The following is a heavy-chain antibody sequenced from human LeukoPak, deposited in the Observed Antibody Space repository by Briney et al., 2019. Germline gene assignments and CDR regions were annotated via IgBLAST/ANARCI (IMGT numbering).Heavy chain of an antibody. Sequence: ASVKVSCKASGYTFTSYDINWVRQATGQGLEWMGWMNPNSGNTGYAQKFQGRVTMTRNTSISTAYMELSSQRSEDTAVYYCARPDFWSGYYEAGGDYWGQGTLVTVSS. CDR2: MNPNSGNT. D-gene: IGHD3-3*01. CDR3: ARPDFWSGYYEAGGDY. V-gene: IGHV1-8*01. J-gene: IGHJ4*02. CDR1: GYTFTSYD.